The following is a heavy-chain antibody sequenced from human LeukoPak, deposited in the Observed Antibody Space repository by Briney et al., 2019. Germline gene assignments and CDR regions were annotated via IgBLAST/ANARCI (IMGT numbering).Heavy chain of an antibody. Sequence: GGSLRLSCAASGFTFSGSAMHWVRLASGKGLEWVGRIRSKANSYATAYAASVKGRFTISRDDSKNTAYLQMNSLRAEDTAVYYCARDRMGAILYFDSWGQGTLVTVSS. J-gene: IGHJ4*02. V-gene: IGHV3-73*01. D-gene: IGHD1-26*01. CDR1: GFTFSGSA. CDR3: ARDRMGAILYFDS. CDR2: IRSKANSYAT.